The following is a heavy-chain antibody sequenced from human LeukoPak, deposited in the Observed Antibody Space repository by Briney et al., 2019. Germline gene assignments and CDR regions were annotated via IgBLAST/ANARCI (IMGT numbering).Heavy chain of an antibody. D-gene: IGHD3-3*01. V-gene: IGHV4-34*12. Sequence: SETLSLTCAVYGGPFSGYYWTWIRQPPGKGREGIGEIIDTGSTKYNSSLKSRVTISVDTSKNQFSLSLDSVTAADTAVYYCARGLASGYPPIPFDYWGQGTLVTVSS. CDR3: ARGLASGYPPIPFDY. CDR1: GGPFSGYY. J-gene: IGHJ4*02. CDR2: IIDTGST.